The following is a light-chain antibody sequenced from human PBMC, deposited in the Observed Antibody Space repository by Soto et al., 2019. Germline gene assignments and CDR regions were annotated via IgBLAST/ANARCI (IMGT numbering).Light chain of an antibody. V-gene: IGKV3-20*01. J-gene: IGKJ2*01. Sequence: EIVLTQSPGTLSLSPGERATLSCRASQSVTSSYLAWYQQKPGQAPRLLIYGASTRATGLPDRFSGSGSGTDFTLTISRLAPEDFAVYYCQQYGNSPYTFGQGTKLESK. CDR1: QSVTSSY. CDR2: GAS. CDR3: QQYGNSPYT.